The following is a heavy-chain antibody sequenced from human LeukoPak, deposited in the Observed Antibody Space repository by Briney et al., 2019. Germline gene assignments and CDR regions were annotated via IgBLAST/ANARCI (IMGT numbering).Heavy chain of an antibody. CDR3: AKGYCGGDCPFDY. Sequence: GKSLRLSCAASGFIFESHGMHWVRQAPGKGLEWVAVISYDGSNKYYADSVKGRYTISRDKSKNTLYLQMNSLRAEDTAVYYCAKGYCGGDCPFDYWGQGTLVTVSS. V-gene: IGHV3-30*18. CDR2: ISYDGSNK. CDR1: GFIFESHG. J-gene: IGHJ4*02. D-gene: IGHD2-21*01.